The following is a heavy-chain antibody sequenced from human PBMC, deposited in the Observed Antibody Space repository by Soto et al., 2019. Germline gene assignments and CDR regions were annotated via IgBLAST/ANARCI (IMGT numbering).Heavy chain of an antibody. CDR1: GGTFSSYT. J-gene: IGHJ4*02. CDR2: IIPILGIA. Sequence: QVQLVQAGAEVKKPGSSVKVSCKASGGTFSSYTISWVRQAPGQGLEWMGRIIPILGIANYAQKFQGRVTITADKSTSTAYMELSSLRSEDTAVYYCAKDILTGYYYYWGQGTLVTVSS. D-gene: IGHD3-9*01. CDR3: AKDILTGYYYY. V-gene: IGHV1-69*08.